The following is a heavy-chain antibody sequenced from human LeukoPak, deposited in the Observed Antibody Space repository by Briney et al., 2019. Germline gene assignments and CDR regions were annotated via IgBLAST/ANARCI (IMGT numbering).Heavy chain of an antibody. CDR3: ARRVGWLLLRSWFDP. Sequence: SETLSLTCTVSGYSISSGYYWGWIRQPPGRGLEWIASIYYRGSTHYNPSLASLKSRVTISGDTSKNQFSLKLSSVTAADTAVYYCARRVGWLLLRSWFDPWGQGTLVTVSS. CDR2: IYYRGST. J-gene: IGHJ5*02. V-gene: IGHV4-38-2*02. CDR1: GYSISSGYY. D-gene: IGHD3-22*01.